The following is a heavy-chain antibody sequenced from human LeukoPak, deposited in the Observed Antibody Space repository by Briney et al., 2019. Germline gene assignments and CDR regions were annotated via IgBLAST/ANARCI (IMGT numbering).Heavy chain of an antibody. V-gene: IGHV3-30*02. D-gene: IGHD3-10*01. Sequence: PGGTLRLSCAASGYTFNSNGMHWARQAPGKGLEWVAFIQSDGSNKYYADSVKGRFTISGDNSKNTLYLQMDSLRPEDTAVYYCAKDNPVPHYWGQGTLVTVSS. CDR2: IQSDGSNK. J-gene: IGHJ4*02. CDR3: AKDNPVPHY. CDR1: GYTFNSNG.